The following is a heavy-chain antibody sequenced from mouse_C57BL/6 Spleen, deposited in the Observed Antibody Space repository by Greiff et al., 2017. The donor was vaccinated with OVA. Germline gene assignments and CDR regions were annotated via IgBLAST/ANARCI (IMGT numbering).Heavy chain of an antibody. V-gene: IGHV5-16*01. J-gene: IGHJ4*01. D-gene: IGHD2-4*01. CDR2: INYDGSST. CDR1: GFTFSDYY. Sequence: EVKLVESEGGLVQPGSSMKLSCTASGFTFSDYYMAWVRQVPEKGLEWVANINYDGSSTYYLDSLKSRFIISRDNAKNILYLQMSSLKSEDTATYYCAREDYEGYAMDYWGQGTSVTVSS. CDR3: AREDYEGYAMDY.